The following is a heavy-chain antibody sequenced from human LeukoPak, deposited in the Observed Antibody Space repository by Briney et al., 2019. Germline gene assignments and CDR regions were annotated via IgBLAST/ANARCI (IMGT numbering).Heavy chain of an antibody. J-gene: IGHJ6*03. CDR2: ISASGKA. CDR3: ARVSKSAPNMAVAGTPRDYYYFFMDV. D-gene: IGHD6-19*01. V-gene: IGHV4-4*07. CDR1: GASIRRYY. Sequence: KTSETLSLTCTVSGASIRRYYWSWIRQPAGKGLEWIGRISASGKADYNPSLKSRLTMSVDTSKTQISLRLTYVSAADTAVYYCARVSKSAPNMAVAGTPRDYYYFFMDVWGKGTTVTVSS.